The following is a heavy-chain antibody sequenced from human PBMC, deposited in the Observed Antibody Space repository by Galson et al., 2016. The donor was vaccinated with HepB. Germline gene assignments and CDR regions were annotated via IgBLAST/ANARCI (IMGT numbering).Heavy chain of an antibody. CDR2: ITSGDTT. V-gene: IGHV3-23*01. Sequence: SLRLSCAASGFTFVNYVMSWVRQAPGKGLEWVSLITSGDTTYYADAVKGRFTIFRDNSKNTLSLQMTRLRVEDTAVYFCARSDYFGSGNYEFWGQGSLVIVSS. J-gene: IGHJ4*02. CDR1: GFTFVNYV. CDR3: ARSDYFGSGNYEF. D-gene: IGHD3-10*01.